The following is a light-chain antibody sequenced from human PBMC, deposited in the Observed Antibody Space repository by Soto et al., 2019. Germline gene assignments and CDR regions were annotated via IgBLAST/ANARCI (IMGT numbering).Light chain of an antibody. Sequence: DIQMTQSPSSLSSSVGDRVIITCRASHGIDNYLAWYQQTPGKVPKLLIYAASTLQSGVSSRFSGSGSGTDFTLTISNLQPEDVATYYCQRYYSAPLTFGGGTKVEI. CDR3: QRYYSAPLT. CDR2: AAS. V-gene: IGKV1-27*01. CDR1: HGIDNY. J-gene: IGKJ4*01.